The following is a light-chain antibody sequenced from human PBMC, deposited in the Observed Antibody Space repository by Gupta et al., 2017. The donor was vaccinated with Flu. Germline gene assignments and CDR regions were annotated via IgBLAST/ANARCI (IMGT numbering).Light chain of an antibody. CDR1: QSVLFSSSNRNY. Sequence: NCKSSQSVLFSSSNRNYLAWYRQEPGQSPELLIYWASTRESGVPDRFSGSGSRTDFTLSISSLQAEDVAVYYCQQYYSTPITFGQGTRLEIK. V-gene: IGKV4-1*01. J-gene: IGKJ5*01. CDR2: WAS. CDR3: QQYYSTPIT.